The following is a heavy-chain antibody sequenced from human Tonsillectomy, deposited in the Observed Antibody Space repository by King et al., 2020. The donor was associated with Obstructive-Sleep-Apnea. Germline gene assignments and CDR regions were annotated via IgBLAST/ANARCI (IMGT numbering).Heavy chain of an antibody. J-gene: IGHJ4*02. Sequence: QLQESGPGLVKPSETLSLTCIVSAYSISSGYYWGWIRPPPGKGLEWSGNIYHSGSTYYNPSLKSRVTISVDTSKNQFSLKLSSVTAADTAVYHCARGWIQLWSHFDYWGQGTLVTVSS. CDR2: IYHSGST. D-gene: IGHD5-18*01. CDR1: AYSISSGYY. V-gene: IGHV4-38-2*02. CDR3: ARGWIQLWSHFDY.